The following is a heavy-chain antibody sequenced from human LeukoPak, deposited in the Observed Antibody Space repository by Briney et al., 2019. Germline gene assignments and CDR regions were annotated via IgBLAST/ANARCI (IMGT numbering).Heavy chain of an antibody. CDR1: GGSNSSSSYY. CDR3: ARVGAGGAFDI. V-gene: IGHV4-39*07. J-gene: IGHJ3*02. CDR2: IYYSGST. D-gene: IGHD1-26*01. Sequence: SETLSLTCTVSGGSNSSSSYYWGWIRQPPGKGLEWIGSIYYSGSTYYNPSLKSRVTISVDTSQNQFSLKLSSVTAADTAVYYCARVGAGGAFDIWGQGTMVTVSS.